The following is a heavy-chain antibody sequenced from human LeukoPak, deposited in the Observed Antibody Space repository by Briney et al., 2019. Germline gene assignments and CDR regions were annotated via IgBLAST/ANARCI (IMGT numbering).Heavy chain of an antibody. Sequence: GGSLRLSCAASGFTFSSYNMNWVRQAPGKGLEWVSSISSSSSYIYYADSVKGRFTISRDNAKNSLYLQMNSLRAEDTAVYYCAKDRGSTGLYGMDVWGQGTTVTVSS. V-gene: IGHV3-21*01. J-gene: IGHJ6*02. CDR1: GFTFSSYN. D-gene: IGHD2-8*02. CDR2: ISSSSSYI. CDR3: AKDRGSTGLYGMDV.